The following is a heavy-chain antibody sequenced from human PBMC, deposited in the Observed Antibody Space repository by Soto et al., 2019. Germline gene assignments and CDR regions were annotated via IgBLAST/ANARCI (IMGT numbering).Heavy chain of an antibody. V-gene: IGHV3-33*01. D-gene: IGHD1-1*01. CDR3: VRGDNWNDEASDY. J-gene: IGHJ4*02. CDR1: GFMFSNHG. Sequence: QVQLVESGGGVVQPGRSLRLSCAASGFMFSNHGMHWVRQAPGKGLEWVAVIWSDGNNRYYADSVKGRFTISRDNSKNTVYLQMNSLRDEDTAVYYCVRGDNWNDEASDYWGQGTLFTVAS. CDR2: IWSDGNNR.